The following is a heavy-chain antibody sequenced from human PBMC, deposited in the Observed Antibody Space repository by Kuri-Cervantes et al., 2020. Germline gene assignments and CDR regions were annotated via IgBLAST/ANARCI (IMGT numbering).Heavy chain of an antibody. V-gene: IGHV4-34*01. Sequence: GSLRLSCAVYGGSFSGYYWSWIRQPPGKGLDWIGEINHSGSTNYNPSLKSRVTISVDTSKNQFSLKLSSVTAADTAVYYCASFPYYYDSSDDYWGQGTLVTVSS. CDR2: INHSGST. J-gene: IGHJ4*02. CDR3: ASFPYYYDSSDDY. CDR1: GGSFSGYY. D-gene: IGHD3-22*01.